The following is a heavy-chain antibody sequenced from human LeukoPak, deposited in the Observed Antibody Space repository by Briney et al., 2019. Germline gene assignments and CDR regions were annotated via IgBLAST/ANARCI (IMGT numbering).Heavy chain of an antibody. CDR1: GYTFTSYG. J-gene: IGHJ4*02. Sequence: ASVKVSCKASGYTFTSYGISWVRQAPGQGLEWMGWISAYNGNTNYAQKLQGRVTMTTDTSTSTAYMELRSLRSDDTAVYYCARIPPFYYDFWSGYFPLDYWGQGTLVTVSS. CDR2: ISAYNGNT. CDR3: ARIPPFYYDFWSGYFPLDY. D-gene: IGHD3-3*01. V-gene: IGHV1-18*01.